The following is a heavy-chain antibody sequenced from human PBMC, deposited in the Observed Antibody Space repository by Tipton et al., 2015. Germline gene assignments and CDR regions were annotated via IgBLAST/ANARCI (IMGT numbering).Heavy chain of an antibody. V-gene: IGHV1-46*01. J-gene: IGHJ4*02. CDR1: GYTFTNSY. Sequence: QLVQSGAEVKKPGTSVTVSCKASGYTFTNSYTHWVRQAPGQGLEWMEIIDLDRGTTKYAQEFQGRVTMTRDTSTTIVYMELSSLRSEDTAVYYCARGEYDWSDPSTDFWGQGTLVTVS. CDR3: ARGEYDWSDPSTDF. D-gene: IGHD1-20*01. CDR2: IDLDRGTT.